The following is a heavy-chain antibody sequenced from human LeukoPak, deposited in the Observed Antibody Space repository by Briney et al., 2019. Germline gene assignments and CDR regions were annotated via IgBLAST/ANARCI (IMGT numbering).Heavy chain of an antibody. CDR1: GYTLTELS. D-gene: IGHD3-10*01. J-gene: IGHJ4*02. CDR2: FDPEDGET. Sequence: GASVKVSCKVSGYTLTELSMHWVRQAPGKGLEWMGGFDPEDGETIYAQKFQGRVTMTEDTSTDTAYMELSSLRSEDTAVYYCATDYFLGGFGEFFDYWGQGTLVTVSS. V-gene: IGHV1-24*01. CDR3: ATDYFLGGFGEFFDY.